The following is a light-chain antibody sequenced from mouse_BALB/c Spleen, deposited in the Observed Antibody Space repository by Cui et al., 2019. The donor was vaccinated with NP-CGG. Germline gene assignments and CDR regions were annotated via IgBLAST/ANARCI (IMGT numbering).Light chain of an antibody. V-gene: IGLV1*01. Sequence: AVFTQESALTTSPGETVTLTCRSSTGAVTTSNYANWVQEKPDHLFTGLMGGTNNRAPGVPARFSGSLIGDKATLTITGAQTEDEAIYFCALWYSNHWVFGGGTKLTVL. CDR2: GTN. CDR1: TGAVTTSNY. J-gene: IGLJ1*01. CDR3: ALWYSNHWV.